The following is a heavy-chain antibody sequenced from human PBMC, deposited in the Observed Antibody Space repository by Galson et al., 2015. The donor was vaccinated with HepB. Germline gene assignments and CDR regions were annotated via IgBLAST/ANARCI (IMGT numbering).Heavy chain of an antibody. CDR2: ISYDGSNK. CDR3: AKQVDYDFWSGYLFGTYYYYYYYMDV. CDR1: GFTFSSYG. Sequence: SLRLSCAASGFTFSSYGMHWVRQAPGKGLEWVAVISYDGSNKYYADSVKGRFTISRDNSKNTLYLQMNSLRAEDTAVYYCAKQVDYDFWSGYLFGTYYYYYYYMDVWGKGTTVTVSS. V-gene: IGHV3-30*18. D-gene: IGHD3-3*01. J-gene: IGHJ6*03.